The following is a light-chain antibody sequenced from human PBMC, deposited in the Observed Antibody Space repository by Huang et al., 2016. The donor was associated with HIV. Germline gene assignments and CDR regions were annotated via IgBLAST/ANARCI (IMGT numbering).Light chain of an antibody. CDR2: GAS. CDR3: QQYNNWPPLLT. V-gene: IGKV3-15*01. Sequence: EIVLTQSPATLSLSPGERAALSCRATQSINNNLAWYQQKPCQSPRLLSYGASTRATGIAARFRGSGSGTEFTLTISSLQSEDFAVYYCQQYNNWPPLLTFGGGTKVEIK. J-gene: IGKJ4*01. CDR1: QSINNN.